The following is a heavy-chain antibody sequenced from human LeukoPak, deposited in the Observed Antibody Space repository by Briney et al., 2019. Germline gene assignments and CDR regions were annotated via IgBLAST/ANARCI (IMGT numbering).Heavy chain of an antibody. V-gene: IGHV4-31*03. CDR1: DGSIISGGYY. J-gene: IGHJ4*02. CDR3: ARDLGDGYNFRY. Sequence: PSQTLSLTCTVSDGSIISGGYYWSWIRQHPGKGLECIGYIYYSGSTYYNPSLKSRVIISLDTSKNQSSLKLSSVTAADTAVCFCARDLGDGYNFRYWGQGTLVTVSS. CDR2: IYYSGST. D-gene: IGHD5-24*01.